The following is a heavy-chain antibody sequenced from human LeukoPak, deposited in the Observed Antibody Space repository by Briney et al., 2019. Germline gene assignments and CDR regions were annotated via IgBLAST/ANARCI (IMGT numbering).Heavy chain of an antibody. V-gene: IGHV3-21*01. CDR1: GFTFSSYS. CDR2: ISSSNSYI. D-gene: IGHD6-19*01. Sequence: GGSLRLFCAASGFTFSSYSMNWVRQAPGKGLEWVPSISSSNSYIYYADSVKGRFTISRDNAKNSLYLQMNSLRAEDTAVYYCASIGYSSGWYPLNRKYFDYWGQGTLVTVSS. CDR3: ASIGYSSGWYPLNRKYFDY. J-gene: IGHJ4*02.